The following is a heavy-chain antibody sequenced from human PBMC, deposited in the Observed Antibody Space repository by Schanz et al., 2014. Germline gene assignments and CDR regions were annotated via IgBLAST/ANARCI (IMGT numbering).Heavy chain of an antibody. D-gene: IGHD3-16*02. CDR1: GFTFSTYA. CDR3: ARDNRYCQFDY. CDR2: ISGSGGTI. Sequence: EVKLLESGGTLVRPGGSLRLSCAASGFTFSTYAMAWVRQAPGKGLEWVSAISGSGGTIYYADSVKGRFTISRDNSKNTLYLQLGSLSAEDTAVYFCARDNRYCQFDYWGQGALVTVSS. J-gene: IGHJ4*02. V-gene: IGHV3-23*01.